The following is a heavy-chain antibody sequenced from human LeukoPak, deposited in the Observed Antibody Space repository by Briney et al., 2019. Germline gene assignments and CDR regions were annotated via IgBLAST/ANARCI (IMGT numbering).Heavy chain of an antibody. Sequence: ASVKVSCKASGFTFTSSAVQWARQARGQRLEWIGWIVVGSGNTNYAQKFQGRVTMTRDTSTSTVYMELSSLRSEDTAVYYCARDSAPHNYDFWSGYPNFDPWGQGTLVTVSS. CDR2: IVVGSGNT. CDR1: GFTFTSSA. D-gene: IGHD3-3*01. J-gene: IGHJ5*02. V-gene: IGHV1-58*01. CDR3: ARDSAPHNYDFWSGYPNFDP.